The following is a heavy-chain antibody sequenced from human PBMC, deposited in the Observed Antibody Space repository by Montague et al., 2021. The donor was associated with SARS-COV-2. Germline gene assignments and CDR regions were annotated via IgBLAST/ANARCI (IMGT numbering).Heavy chain of an antibody. CDR2: IYSSGST. Sequence: SETLSLTRTLSGGSISGYYYYWIRQPPGKGLEWIGYIYSSGSTNXNPSRKSRVTMSVDTSKNQLSLNLSSVTAADTAVYYCARDSLVASYYYYGVDVWGQGTTVTVAS. J-gene: IGHJ6*02. V-gene: IGHV4-59*13. CDR1: GGSISGYY. D-gene: IGHD2-2*01. CDR3: ARDSLVASYYYYGVDV.